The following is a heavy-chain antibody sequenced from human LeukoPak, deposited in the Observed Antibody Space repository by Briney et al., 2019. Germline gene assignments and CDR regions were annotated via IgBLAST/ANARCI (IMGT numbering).Heavy chain of an antibody. J-gene: IGHJ3*02. CDR2: ISSSSSTI. D-gene: IGHD3-22*01. V-gene: IGHV3-48*01. Sequence: GGSLRLSCAASGFTFSSYSMTWVRQAPGKGLEWVSYISSSSSTIYYADSVKGRFTISRDNAKNSLYLQMNSLRAEDTAVYYCARERYYYDSSGYPADAFDIWGQGTMVTVSS. CDR1: GFTFSSYS. CDR3: ARERYYYDSSGYPADAFDI.